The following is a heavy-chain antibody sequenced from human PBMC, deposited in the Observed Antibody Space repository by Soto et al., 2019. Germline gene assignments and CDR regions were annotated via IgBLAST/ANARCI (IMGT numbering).Heavy chain of an antibody. D-gene: IGHD3-16*01. CDR2: INAGNGNT. CDR1: GYTFTSYA. CDR3: ARPPYVRVYYFDY. Sequence: GASVKVSCKASGYTFTSYAMHRVRQAPGQRLEWMGWINAGNGNTKYSQKFQGRVTITRDTSASTAYMELSSLRSEDTAVYYCARPPYVRVYYFDYWGQGTLVTVSS. V-gene: IGHV1-3*01. J-gene: IGHJ4*02.